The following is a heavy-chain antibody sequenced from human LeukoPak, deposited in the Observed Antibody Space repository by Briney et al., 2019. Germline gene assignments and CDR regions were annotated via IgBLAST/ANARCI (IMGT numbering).Heavy chain of an antibody. J-gene: IGHJ3*02. D-gene: IGHD2-15*01. CDR1: GCSISSYY. V-gene: IGHV4-59*01. CDR2: IYYSGST. CDR3: ARNGAYCSGGSCAHDTFDM. Sequence: SETLSLTCTASGCSISSYYWSWIRQPPGKGLEWIGYIYYSGSTTYNTSLKSRVTILVATSKNQFSLKLSSVTAADTAVYYCARNGAYCSGGSCAHDTFDMWGQGTMVTVSS.